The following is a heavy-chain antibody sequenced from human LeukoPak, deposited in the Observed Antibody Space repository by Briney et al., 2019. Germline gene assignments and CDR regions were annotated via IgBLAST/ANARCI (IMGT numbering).Heavy chain of an antibody. CDR3: ARVGVLWFGELSLYHYYYYMDV. Sequence: PSETLSLTCAVYGGSFSGYYWSWIRQPPGKGLEWSGEINHSGSTNYNPSLKSRVTISVDTSKHQFSLKLSSVPAAATAVYYCARVGVLWFGELSLYHYYYYMDVWGKGTTVTVSS. CDR1: GGSFSGYY. V-gene: IGHV4-34*01. CDR2: INHSGST. J-gene: IGHJ6*03. D-gene: IGHD3-10*01.